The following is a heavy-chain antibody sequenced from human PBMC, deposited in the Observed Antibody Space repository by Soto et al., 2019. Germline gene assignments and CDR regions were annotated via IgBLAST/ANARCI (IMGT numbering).Heavy chain of an antibody. CDR3: AREAVAGRNWFDL. J-gene: IGHJ5*02. D-gene: IGHD6-13*01. CDR1: GDTFSSNA. CDR2: INPIFGTA. Sequence: QVQLVQSGAEVKKPGSSVKVSCKASGDTFSSNAINWVRQAPGQGLEWMGGINPIFGTAKYAKKLQGRVTITADKSTSTAYMELSSLRSEDTAVYYCAREAVAGRNWFDLWGQVTLVTVSS. V-gene: IGHV1-69*06.